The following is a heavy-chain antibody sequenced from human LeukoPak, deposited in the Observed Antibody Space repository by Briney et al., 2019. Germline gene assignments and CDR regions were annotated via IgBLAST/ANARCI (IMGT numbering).Heavy chain of an antibody. CDR3: AREGQWLAYYYYYGMDV. CDR2: MSAYNGNT. V-gene: IGHV1-18*01. Sequence: ASVKVSCKASGDTFTSYGISWVRQAPGQGLEWMGWMSAYNGNTNYAQKLQGRVTMTTDTSTSTAYMELRSLRSDDTAVYYCAREGQWLAYYYYYGMDVWGQGTTVTVSS. J-gene: IGHJ6*02. CDR1: GDTFTSYG. D-gene: IGHD6-19*01.